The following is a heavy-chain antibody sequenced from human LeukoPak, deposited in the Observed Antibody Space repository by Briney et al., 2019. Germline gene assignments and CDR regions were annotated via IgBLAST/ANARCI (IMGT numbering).Heavy chain of an antibody. V-gene: IGHV3-7*03. J-gene: IGHJ4*02. Sequence: GGSLRLSCVASGFTFGKYWMSWVRQAPGKGLEWVANIKLDGSEKNYVDSVKGRFTISRDNTKNSLYLQMNSLRVEDTAVFYCARDEGSRSIRYYFDYWGQGTLVTVSS. CDR2: IKLDGSEK. D-gene: IGHD6-6*01. CDR3: ARDEGSRSIRYYFDY. CDR1: GFTFGKYW.